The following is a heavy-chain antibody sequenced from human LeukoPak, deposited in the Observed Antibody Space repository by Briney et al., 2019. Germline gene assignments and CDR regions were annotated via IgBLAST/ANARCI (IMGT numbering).Heavy chain of an antibody. CDR2: ISSASRTI. CDR3: ARLSYWVFEI. CDR1: GLTFHDYY. J-gene: IGHJ3*02. V-gene: IGHV3-11*04. Sequence: GGSLRLSCAASGLTFHDYYMSWIRQAPGKGLEWISYISSASRTIYYTDSVKGRFTISRDDAKNSLYLQMDSLRAEDTSVYFCARLSYWVFEIWGQGTMVTVSS. D-gene: IGHD2-21*01.